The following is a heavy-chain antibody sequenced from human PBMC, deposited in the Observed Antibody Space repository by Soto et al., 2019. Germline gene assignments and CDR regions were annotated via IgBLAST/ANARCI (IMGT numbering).Heavy chain of an antibody. V-gene: IGHV3-33*01. CDR2: IWYDGSNK. CDR1: GFTFSSYG. CDR3: AREYDFWSDEAFCSWFDP. Sequence: GGSLRLSCAASGFTFSSYGMHWVRQAPGKGLEWVAVIWYDGSNKYYADSVKGRFTISRDNSKNTLYLQMNSLRAEDTAVYYCAREYDFWSDEAFCSWFDPWGQGTLVTVSS. D-gene: IGHD3-3*01. J-gene: IGHJ5*02.